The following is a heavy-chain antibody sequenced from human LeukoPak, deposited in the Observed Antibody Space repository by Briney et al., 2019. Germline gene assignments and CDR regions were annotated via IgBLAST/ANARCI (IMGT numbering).Heavy chain of an antibody. CDR3: ARGGGYDYPVDY. CDR2: IYYSGST. CDR1: GGSISRTDYY. V-gene: IGHV4-39*07. Sequence: SETLSLTCTVSGGSISRTDYYWGWIRQTPGKGLEWIGSIYYSGSTSYNPSLKRRVTMSIDTSKNQFSLKLKSVAVADTAVYYCARGGGYDYPVDYWGQGTLVTVTS. J-gene: IGHJ4*02. D-gene: IGHD5-12*01.